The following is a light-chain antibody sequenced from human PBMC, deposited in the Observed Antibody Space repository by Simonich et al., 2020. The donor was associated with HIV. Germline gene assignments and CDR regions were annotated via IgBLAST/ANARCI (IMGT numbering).Light chain of an antibody. J-gene: IGKJ1*01. CDR3: QQFNSYSLT. Sequence: AIQLTQSPSSLSASVGDRVTITCRASQGISSALAWYQQKPGKAPKLLIYDASSLERGVPSRFSGSGSGTDFTLTISSLQPEDFATYYCQQFNSYSLTFGQGTKVEMK. CDR1: QGISSA. V-gene: IGKV1-13*02. CDR2: DAS.